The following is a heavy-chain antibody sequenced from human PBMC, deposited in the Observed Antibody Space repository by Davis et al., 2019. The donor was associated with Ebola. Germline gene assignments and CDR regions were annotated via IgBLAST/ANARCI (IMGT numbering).Heavy chain of an antibody. D-gene: IGHD3-10*01. V-gene: IGHV1-24*01. J-gene: IGHJ6*04. Sequence: ASVKVSCKVSGYTLTELSIHWVRQAPGKGLEWMGVFDPEDGETITAQKFQGRVTMTVDTSADTAYMELSSLRSEDTAVYYCATVMEILVRGVIRYFNFGVDVWGKGTTVTVSS. CDR3: ATVMEILVRGVIRYFNFGVDV. CDR1: GYTLTELS. CDR2: FDPEDGET.